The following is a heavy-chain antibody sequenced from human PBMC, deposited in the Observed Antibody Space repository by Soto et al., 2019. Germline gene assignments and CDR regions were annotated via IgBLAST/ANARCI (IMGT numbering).Heavy chain of an antibody. J-gene: IGHJ3*02. CDR2: IVSDGSAI. CDR3: ARDDAFDNENGFDM. Sequence: GGSLRLSCAVSGFPFSFYGFHWVRQSPGKGLEWLGVIVSDGSAIYHADSLEGRFFISRDNSKDILYLQMNSLRVEDTAVSSCARDDAFDNENGFDMWGQGTMVTVSS. V-gene: IGHV3-33*01. D-gene: IGHD3-3*02. CDR1: GFPFSFYG.